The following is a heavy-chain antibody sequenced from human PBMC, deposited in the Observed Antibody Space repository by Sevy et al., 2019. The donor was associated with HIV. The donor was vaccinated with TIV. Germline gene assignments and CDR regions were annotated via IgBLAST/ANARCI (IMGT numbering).Heavy chain of an antibody. CDR2: IKRDGSEK. Sequence: GGSLRLSCVASGFTFSNYWMSWVRQAPGKGLEWVANIKRDGSEKYYVASVKGRFTISRDNDKTSLYLQMNSLRDEDTAVYYCARDCNSATCLWRLDVWGPGTTVTVSS. J-gene: IGHJ6*02. CDR3: ARDCNSATCLWRLDV. CDR1: GFTFSNYW. D-gene: IGHD1-26*01. V-gene: IGHV3-7*03.